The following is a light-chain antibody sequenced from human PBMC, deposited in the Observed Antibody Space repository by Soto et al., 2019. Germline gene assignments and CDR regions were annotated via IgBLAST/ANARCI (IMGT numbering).Light chain of an antibody. J-gene: IGKJ5*01. CDR1: QSVSNF. V-gene: IGKV3-11*01. Sequence: DIVLTQSPATLSLSPGERATLSCRASQSVSNFLAWYQQKPGQAPRLLIYDASNRATGIPARFSGSGSGTEFTLTISSLQSEDFAVYYCQQYNNWPPITFGQGTRLENK. CDR2: DAS. CDR3: QQYNNWPPIT.